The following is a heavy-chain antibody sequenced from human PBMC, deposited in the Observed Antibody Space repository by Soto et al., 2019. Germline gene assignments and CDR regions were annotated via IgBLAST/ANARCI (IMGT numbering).Heavy chain of an antibody. CDR3: AKERYGEDYYYYGMDV. J-gene: IGHJ6*02. CDR1: GFTFSSYA. D-gene: IGHD4-17*01. V-gene: IGHV3-64*04. CDR2: ISSNGGST. Sequence: GGSLRLSCSASGFTFSSYAMHWVRQAPGKGLEYVSAISSNGGSTYYADSVKGRFTISRDNSKNTLYLQMNSLRAEDTAVYYCAKERYGEDYYYYGMDVWGQGTTVTVSS.